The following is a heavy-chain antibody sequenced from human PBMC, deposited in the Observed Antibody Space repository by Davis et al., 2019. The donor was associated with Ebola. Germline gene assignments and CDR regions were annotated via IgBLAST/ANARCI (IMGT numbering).Heavy chain of an antibody. CDR1: GFTFSSYA. CDR2: IIPIFGTA. Sequence: KISCAASGFTFSSYAINWVRQAPGQGLEWMGGIIPIFGTANYAQKFQGRVTITADESTSTAYMELSSLRSEDTAVYYCARDGGASGEGSWYGMDVWGQGTTVTVSS. V-gene: IGHV1-69*01. CDR3: ARDGGASGEGSWYGMDV. J-gene: IGHJ6*02. D-gene: IGHD6-19*01.